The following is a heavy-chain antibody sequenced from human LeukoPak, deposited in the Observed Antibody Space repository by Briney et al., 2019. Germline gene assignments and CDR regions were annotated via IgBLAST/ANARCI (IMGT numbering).Heavy chain of an antibody. CDR1: GGSLSGYL. J-gene: IGHJ5*02. V-gene: IGHV4-34*01. CDR3: ARRYSSSPRYPGS. Sequence: PSETLSLTCAVSGGSLSGYLWSWIRQPPGKGLEWIGEIDHSGSPNYNSSLKSRVTISLDTSKNQFSLNLNSVTAADTAVYYCARRYSSSPRYPGSWGQGTLVTVSS. CDR2: IDHSGSP. D-gene: IGHD6-6*01.